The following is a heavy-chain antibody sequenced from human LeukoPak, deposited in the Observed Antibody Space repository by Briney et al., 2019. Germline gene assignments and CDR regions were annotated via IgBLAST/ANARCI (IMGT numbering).Heavy chain of an antibody. D-gene: IGHD3-10*01. CDR3: AREVSYGSGSFADY. J-gene: IGHJ4*02. CDR1: GGSFSGYY. V-gene: IGHV4-34*01. Sequence: SETLSLTCAVYGGSFSGYYWGWIRQPPGKGLEWIGEINHSGSTNYNPSLKSRVTIPVDTSKKQFSLKLISVTAADTAIYFCAREVSYGSGSFADYWGQGTLVTVSS. CDR2: INHSGST.